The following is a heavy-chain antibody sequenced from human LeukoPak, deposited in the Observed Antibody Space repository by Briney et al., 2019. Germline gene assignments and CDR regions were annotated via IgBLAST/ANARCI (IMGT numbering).Heavy chain of an antibody. D-gene: IGHD3-10*01. J-gene: IGHJ2*01. CDR2: IKPDGSET. CDR1: GFSFSVHW. CDR3: ARLLVTVLRGDHGGFYFDL. Sequence: PGGSLRLSCAASGFSFSVHWMAWVRQAPEKGLEWVATIKPDGSETHYEDSMKGRFSISRDNAKNSLYLQMNSLRADDTAMYYCARLLVTVLRGDHGGFYFDLWGRGTLVSVS. V-gene: IGHV3-7*03.